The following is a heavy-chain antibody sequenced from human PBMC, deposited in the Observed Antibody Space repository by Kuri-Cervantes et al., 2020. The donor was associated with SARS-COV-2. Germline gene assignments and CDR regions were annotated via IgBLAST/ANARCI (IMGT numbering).Heavy chain of an antibody. Sequence: SETLSLTCTVSGGSISSGGYYWSWIRQPPGKGLEWIGYIYHSGSTYYNPSLKSRVTISVDRSKNQFSLKLSSVTAADTAVYHCAKSLADWTNDAYDAWGQGTTVTVSS. CDR1: GGSISSGGYY. J-gene: IGHJ3*01. CDR3: AKSLADWTNDAYDA. CDR2: IYHSGST. V-gene: IGHV4-30-2*01. D-gene: IGHD3-9*01.